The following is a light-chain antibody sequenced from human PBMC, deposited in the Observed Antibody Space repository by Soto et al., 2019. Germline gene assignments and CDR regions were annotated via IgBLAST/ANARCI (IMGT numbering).Light chain of an antibody. CDR3: QQYGSSPLT. J-gene: IGKJ4*01. Sequence: EIVLTQSPGTLSLSPGERATISCRASQSVSSSYLAWYQQKPGQAPRLLIYDASSRATSIPDRFSGSGSGTDFTLTISRLEPEDFAVYYCQQYGSSPLTFGGGTKVEIK. CDR2: DAS. CDR1: QSVSSSY. V-gene: IGKV3-20*01.